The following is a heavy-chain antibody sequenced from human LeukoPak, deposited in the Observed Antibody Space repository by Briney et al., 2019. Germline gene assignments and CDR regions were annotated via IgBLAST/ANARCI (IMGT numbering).Heavy chain of an antibody. Sequence: ETLSLTCSVSNYSLKRGYYWGWIRQPPGKGLEWVSSISSNSAYIYYVDSLRGRFTFSRDNAESSLFLQMNSLRVEDTAVYYCARAHCSGRGCYQRYDGFDIWGQGTVVTVSS. V-gene: IGHV3-21*01. J-gene: IGHJ3*02. CDR3: ARAHCSGRGCYQRYDGFDI. CDR1: NYSLKRGYY. D-gene: IGHD2-15*01. CDR2: ISSNSAYI.